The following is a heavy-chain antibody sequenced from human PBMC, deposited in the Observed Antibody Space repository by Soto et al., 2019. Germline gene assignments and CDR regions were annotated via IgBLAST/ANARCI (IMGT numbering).Heavy chain of an antibody. D-gene: IGHD2-21*02. CDR3: VRDAYGGDSGFLDY. Sequence: GGSLRLSCAASGFTFNNYGMHWIRQAPGKGLEWVAGIWYDGSNKYYRDSVKGRFTISRDDSKNTLYLQMNSLRAEDTAVYYCVRDAYGGDSGFLDYWGQGTLVTVSS. J-gene: IGHJ4*02. CDR2: IWYDGSNK. CDR1: GFTFNNYG. V-gene: IGHV3-33*01.